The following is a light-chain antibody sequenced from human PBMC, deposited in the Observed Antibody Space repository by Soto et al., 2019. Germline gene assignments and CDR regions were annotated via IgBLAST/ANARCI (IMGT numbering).Light chain of an antibody. CDR3: QQYKSRYT. J-gene: IGKJ2*01. V-gene: IGKV1-5*01. Sequence: DIQMTQSPSTLSASVGDRVTITCRASQSISTWLAWYQQKPGKAPKLLIYDASSLESGVPSRFSGSGSGTEFTLTISSLQPDDFATYYCQQYKSRYTFGQGTKLEIK. CDR2: DAS. CDR1: QSISTW.